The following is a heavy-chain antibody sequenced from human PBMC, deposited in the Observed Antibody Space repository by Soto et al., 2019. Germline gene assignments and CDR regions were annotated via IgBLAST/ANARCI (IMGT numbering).Heavy chain of an antibody. CDR1: GGSFSGYY. Sequence: PSETLSLTCAVYGGSFSGYYWSWIRQPPGKGLEWIGEINHSGSTNYNPSLKSRVTISVDTSKNQFSLKLSSVTAADTAVYYCARFYYDSSGYDYWGQGTLVTVS. V-gene: IGHV4-34*01. CDR3: ARFYYDSSGYDY. CDR2: INHSGST. D-gene: IGHD3-22*01. J-gene: IGHJ4*02.